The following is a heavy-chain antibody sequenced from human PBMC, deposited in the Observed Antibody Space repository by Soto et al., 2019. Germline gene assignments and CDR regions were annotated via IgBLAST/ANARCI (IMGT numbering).Heavy chain of an antibody. D-gene: IGHD2-21*02. J-gene: IGHJ4*02. CDR1: GGTFSSYA. Sequence: QVQLVQSGAEVKKPGSSVKVSCKASGGTFSSYAISWVRQAPGQGLEWMGGIIPIFGTANYAQKFQGRVTTTADESTSTAYMELGSLRSEDTAVYYCARGRGRVVVVTATSFDYWGQGTLVTVSS. V-gene: IGHV1-69*12. CDR3: ARGRGRVVVVTATSFDY. CDR2: IIPIFGTA.